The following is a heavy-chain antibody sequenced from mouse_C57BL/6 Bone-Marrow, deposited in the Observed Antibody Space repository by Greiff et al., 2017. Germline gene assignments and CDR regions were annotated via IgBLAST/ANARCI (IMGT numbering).Heavy chain of an antibody. CDR1: GYTFTDYN. CDR3: ARSDGYYPSPYAMDY. J-gene: IGHJ4*01. Sequence: VHLKESGPELVKPGASVKIPCKASGYTFTDYNMDWVKQSHGKSLEWIGDINPNNGGTIYNQKFKGKATLTVDKSSSTAYMELRSLTSEDTAVYYCARSDGYYPSPYAMDYWGQGTSVTVSS. CDR2: INPNNGGT. D-gene: IGHD2-3*01. V-gene: IGHV1-18*01.